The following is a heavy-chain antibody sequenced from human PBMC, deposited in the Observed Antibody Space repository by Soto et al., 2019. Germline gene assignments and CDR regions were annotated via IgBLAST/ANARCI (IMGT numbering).Heavy chain of an antibody. J-gene: IGHJ3*02. D-gene: IGHD6-13*01. CDR2: IIPIFGTA. V-gene: IGHV1-69*01. CDR1: GGTFSSYA. Sequence: QVQRVQSGAEVKKPGSSVKVSCKASGGTFSSYAISWVRQAPGQGLEWMGGIIPIFGTANYAQKFQGRVTITADEATSTAYMELSSLRSEDTAVYYCASPGSSSSWYDGDAFDIWGQGTMVTVSS. CDR3: ASPGSSSSWYDGDAFDI.